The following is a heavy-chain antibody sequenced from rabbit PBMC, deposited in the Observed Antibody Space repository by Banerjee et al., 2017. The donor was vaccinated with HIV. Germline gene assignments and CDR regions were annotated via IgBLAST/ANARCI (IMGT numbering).Heavy chain of an antibody. CDR1: GFSFSNKYV. J-gene: IGHJ4*01. CDR3: AGDPWSGWNL. Sequence: QSLEESGGDLVKPEGSLTLTCTASGFSFSNKYVMCWVRQAPGKGLEWIACINTNSGNTVYASWAKGRFTISRTSSTTVALQMTSLTAADTATYFCAGDPWSGWNLWGPGTLVTV. D-gene: IGHD4-1*01. V-gene: IGHV1S40*01. CDR2: INTNSGNT.